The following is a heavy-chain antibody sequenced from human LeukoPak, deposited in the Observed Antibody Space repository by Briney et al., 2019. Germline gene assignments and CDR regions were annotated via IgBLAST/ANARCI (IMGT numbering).Heavy chain of an antibody. J-gene: IGHJ3*02. Sequence: GGSLRLSCAASGFTFSSYWMSWVRQAPGKGLEWVANIKQDGSEKYYVDSVKGRFTISRDNAKNSLYLQMNSLRAEDTAVYYCARFKGLVSSPRPTGVGAFDIWGQGTMVTVSS. CDR1: GFTFSSYW. CDR3: ARFKGLVSSPRPTGVGAFDI. D-gene: IGHD1-14*01. V-gene: IGHV3-7*01. CDR2: IKQDGSEK.